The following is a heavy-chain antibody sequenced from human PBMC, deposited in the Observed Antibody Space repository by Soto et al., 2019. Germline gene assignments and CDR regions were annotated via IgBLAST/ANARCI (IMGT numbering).Heavy chain of an antibody. Sequence: QVQLVESGGGVVQPGRSLRLSCVASGFTFSTYGMHWVRQAPGKGLEWVAIIWYDGTNQHYADSVKGRFTISRDNSRNTLYLQMDRLRTEDTAVYYCAKDLTYGSLDYWGQGTLVTVSS. J-gene: IGHJ4*02. CDR3: AKDLTYGSLDY. CDR2: IWYDGTNQ. V-gene: IGHV3-33*06. CDR1: GFTFSTYG. D-gene: IGHD3-10*01.